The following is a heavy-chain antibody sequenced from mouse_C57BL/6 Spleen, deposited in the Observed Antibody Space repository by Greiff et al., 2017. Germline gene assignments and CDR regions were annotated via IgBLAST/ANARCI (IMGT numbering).Heavy chain of an antibody. CDR2: IDPNSGGT. CDR3: ARGWDSNYNYAMDY. V-gene: IGHV1-72*01. Sequence: QVQLQQPGAELAKPGASVKLSCKASGYTFTSYWMHWVKQRPGRGLEWIGRIDPNSGGTKYNEKFKSKATLTVDKPSSTAYMQLSSLTSEDSAVYYCARGWDSNYNYAMDYWGQGTSVTVSS. CDR1: GYTFTSYW. J-gene: IGHJ4*01. D-gene: IGHD2-5*01.